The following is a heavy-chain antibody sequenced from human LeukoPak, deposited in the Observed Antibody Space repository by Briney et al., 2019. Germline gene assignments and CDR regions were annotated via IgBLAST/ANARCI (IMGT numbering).Heavy chain of an antibody. CDR1: RYTFTSYY. CDR2: INPTGGST. Sequence: GASVKVSCKASRYTFTSYYMYWVRQAPGQGLEWMGIINPTGGSTSYAQKFQGRVTMTRDTSTSAVYMELSSLRSEDTAVYFCARDPPLAQDSSAYYPNYYMDVWGKGTTVTISS. J-gene: IGHJ6*03. CDR3: ARDPPLAQDSSAYYPNYYMDV. V-gene: IGHV1-46*01. D-gene: IGHD3-22*01.